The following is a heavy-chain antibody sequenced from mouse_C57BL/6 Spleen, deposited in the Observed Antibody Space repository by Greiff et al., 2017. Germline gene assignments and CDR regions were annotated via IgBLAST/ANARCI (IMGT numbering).Heavy chain of an antibody. CDR1: GFSLTSYG. Sequence: VQLQQSGPGLVQPSQSLSITCTVSGFSLTSYGVHWVRQSPGKGLEWLGVIWRGGSPDYNAAFMSRLSITKDNSKSQVFSKMNSLQADDTAIYCCAKTGSLYAMDYWGQGTSVTVSS. CDR2: IWRGGSP. D-gene: IGHD1-1*01. CDR3: AKTGSLYAMDY. J-gene: IGHJ4*01. V-gene: IGHV2-5*01.